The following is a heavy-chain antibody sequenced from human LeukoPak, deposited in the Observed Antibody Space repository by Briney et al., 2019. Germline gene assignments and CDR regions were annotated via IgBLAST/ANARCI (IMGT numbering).Heavy chain of an antibody. CDR2: INHSGST. D-gene: IGHD2-21*02. Sequence: SGGSLRLSCAASGFTFSSYAMSWVRQPPGKGLEWIGEINHSGSTNYNPSLKSRVTISLDTSKNQFSLKLSSVTAADTAVYYCAGAVVVTAKHYWYFDLWGRGTLVTVSS. CDR3: AGAVVVTAKHYWYFDL. CDR1: GFTFSSYA. J-gene: IGHJ2*01. V-gene: IGHV4-34*08.